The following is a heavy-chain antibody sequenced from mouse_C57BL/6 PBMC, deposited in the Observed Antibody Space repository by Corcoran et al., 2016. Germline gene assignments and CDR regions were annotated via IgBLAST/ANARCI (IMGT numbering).Heavy chain of an antibody. CDR1: GYTFTSYG. CDR3: ARKPLDGYYEY. D-gene: IGHD2-3*01. J-gene: IGHJ2*01. CDR2: IYPRSGNT. V-gene: IGHV1-81*01. Sequence: QVQLQQSGAELARPGASVKLSCKASGYTFTSYGISWVKQRTGQGLEWIGEIYPRSGNTYYNEKFKGKATLTADKSSSPAYMELRSLTSEDSAVYFCARKPLDGYYEYWGQGTTLTVSS.